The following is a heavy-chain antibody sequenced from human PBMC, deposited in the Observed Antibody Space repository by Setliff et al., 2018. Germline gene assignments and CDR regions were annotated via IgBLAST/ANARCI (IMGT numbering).Heavy chain of an antibody. V-gene: IGHV3-48*04. CDR2: ISTSSSII. D-gene: IGHD2-21*01. J-gene: IGHJ4*02. CDR3: ARNIPWTQPIDY. Sequence: GGSLRLSCAASGFTFSSYSMNWVRQAPGKGLEWVSYISTSSSIIYYADSVKGRFTISRDNAKNSLYLQMNSLRAEDTAVYYCARNIPWTQPIDYWGQGTLVTVSS. CDR1: GFTFSSYS.